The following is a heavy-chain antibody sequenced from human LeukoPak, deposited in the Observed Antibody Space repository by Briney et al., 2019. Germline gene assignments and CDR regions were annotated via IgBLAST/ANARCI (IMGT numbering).Heavy chain of an antibody. Sequence: ASVKVSCKASGYTFTNYGISWVRQAPGQGLEGMGWIGVYNGNTNYAQKLQDRVTMTTDTSTSTAYMELNSLRSEDTAVYYCARGEYSGSYYYFAYWGQGTLVTVSS. D-gene: IGHD1-26*01. CDR3: ARGEYSGSYYYFAY. CDR2: IGVYNGNT. V-gene: IGHV1-18*01. J-gene: IGHJ4*02. CDR1: GYTFTNYG.